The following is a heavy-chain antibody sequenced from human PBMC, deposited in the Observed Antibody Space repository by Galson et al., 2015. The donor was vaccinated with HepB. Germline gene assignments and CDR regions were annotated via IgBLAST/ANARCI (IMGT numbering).Heavy chain of an antibody. V-gene: IGHV1-18*04. CDR3: ARDLSWYSSSSSNY. CDR2: ISAYNGNT. Sequence: SVKVSCKASGYTFTSYGISWVRQAPGQGLERMGWISAYNGNTNYAQKLQGRVTMTTDTSTSTAYMELRSLRSDDTAVYYCARDLSWYSSSSSNYWGQGTLVTVSS. D-gene: IGHD6-6*01. J-gene: IGHJ4*02. CDR1: GYTFTSYG.